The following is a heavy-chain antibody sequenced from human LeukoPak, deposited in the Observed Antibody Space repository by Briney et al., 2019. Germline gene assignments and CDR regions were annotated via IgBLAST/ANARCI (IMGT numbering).Heavy chain of an antibody. J-gene: IGHJ3*02. V-gene: IGHV4-59*01. CDR3: AKELGIAAAFDI. CDR1: GGSISSYY. Sequence: SETLSLTCTVSGGSISSYYWSWIRQPPGKGLEWIGYIYYSGSTNYNPSLKSRVTISVDTSKNQFSLKLSSVTAADTAVYYCAKELGIAAAFDIWGQGTMVTVSS. CDR2: IYYSGST. D-gene: IGHD7-27*01.